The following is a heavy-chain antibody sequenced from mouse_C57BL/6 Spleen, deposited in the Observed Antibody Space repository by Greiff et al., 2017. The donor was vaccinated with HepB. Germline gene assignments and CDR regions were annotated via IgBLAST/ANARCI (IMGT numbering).Heavy chain of an antibody. CDR2: IDPSDSET. D-gene: IGHD1-1*01. J-gene: IGHJ1*03. CDR3: ARRGLITTVVGWYFDV. CDR1: GYTFTSYW. Sequence: VQLQQPGAELVRPGSSVKLSCKASGYTFTSYWMHWVKQRPIQGLEWIGNIDPSDSETHYNQKFKDKATLTVDKSSSTAYMQLSSLTSEDSAVYYCARRGLITTVVGWYFDVWGTGTTVTVSS. V-gene: IGHV1-52*01.